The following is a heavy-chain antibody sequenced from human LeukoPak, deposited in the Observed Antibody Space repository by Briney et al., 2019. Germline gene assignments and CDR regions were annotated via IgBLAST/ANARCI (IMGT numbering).Heavy chain of an antibody. Sequence: ASVKVSCMASGYTFTSYYMHWVRQAPGQGLEWMGIINTRGGSTSYAQKFQGRVTMTRDTSTSTVYMELSSLRSEDTAVYYCARDLGIVVVVAATPGVDYWGQGTLVTVSS. V-gene: IGHV1-46*01. CDR3: ARDLGIVVVVAATPGVDY. J-gene: IGHJ4*02. CDR2: INTRGGST. D-gene: IGHD2-15*01. CDR1: GYTFTSYY.